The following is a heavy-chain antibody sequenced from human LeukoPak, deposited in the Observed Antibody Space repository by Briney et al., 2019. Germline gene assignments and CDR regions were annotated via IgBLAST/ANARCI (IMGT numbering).Heavy chain of an antibody. Sequence: SETLSLTCTVSGGSFSSYTFYWGWIRQPPGKGLEWIGNINYSGSTYYNPSLKSRVTISVDTSKNQFSLKLSSVTAADTAVYYCARQYYGSGWYLDFWGRGTLVTASS. V-gene: IGHV4-39*01. CDR2: INYSGST. CDR1: GGSFSSYTFY. CDR3: ARQYYGSGWYLDF. D-gene: IGHD3-10*01. J-gene: IGHJ2*01.